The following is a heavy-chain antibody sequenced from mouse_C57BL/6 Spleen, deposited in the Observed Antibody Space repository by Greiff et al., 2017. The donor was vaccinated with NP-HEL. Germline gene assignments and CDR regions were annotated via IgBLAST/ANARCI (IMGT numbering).Heavy chain of an antibody. J-gene: IGHJ2*01. D-gene: IGHD2-4*01. CDR1: GYSFTRGYF. CDR3: ARGGLRRVFDC. V-gene: IGHV3-6*01. CDR2: IRYDGSK. Sequence: VQLQQSGPGLVKPSQSLSLTCSVSGYSFTRGYFCNWIRQFPGNKLEWMCYIRYDGSKNYNASFKNRISITRDTSKNQFFLKLNSVTTEDTATYYCARGGLRRVFDCWGRGTTLSVAS.